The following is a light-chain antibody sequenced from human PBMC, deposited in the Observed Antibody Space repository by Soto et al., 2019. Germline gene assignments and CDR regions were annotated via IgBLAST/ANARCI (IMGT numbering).Light chain of an antibody. V-gene: IGLV2-14*03. J-gene: IGLJ1*01. Sequence: QSALTQPASVSGSPGQSIAISCTGTSSDVGAYNYVSWYQQHPGKAPKLMIFDVTNRPSGVSDRFSGSKSGNTASLTISGVQAEDEADYYCRSYTSSSTYVFGTGTKLTVL. CDR3: RSYTSSSTYV. CDR2: DVT. CDR1: SSDVGAYNY.